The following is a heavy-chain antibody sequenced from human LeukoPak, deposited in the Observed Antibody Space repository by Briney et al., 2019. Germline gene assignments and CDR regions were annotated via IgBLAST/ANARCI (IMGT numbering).Heavy chain of an antibody. V-gene: IGHV3-23*01. CDR1: GFTFSTYA. D-gene: IGHD6-19*01. Sequence: GGSLRLSCEASGFTFSTYAMSWLRQAPGKGLEWVSGVTGSGDTTFYADPVKGRFTISRDNSKNTPYLQMSSLRAEDTAVYYCAKDPSAYSSGWFQHFYWGQGTLVIVSS. CDR2: VTGSGDTT. CDR3: AKDPSAYSSGWFQHFY. J-gene: IGHJ4*02.